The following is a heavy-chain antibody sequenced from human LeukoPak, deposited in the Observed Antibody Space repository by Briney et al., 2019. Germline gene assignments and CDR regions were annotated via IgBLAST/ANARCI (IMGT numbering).Heavy chain of an antibody. Sequence: PSETLSLTCNVSGDSFSSYFWSWIRQPAGKGLEWIGRLHASGGANYNPSLKSRVTMSVDTSKNQFSLKLMSVTAADSAVYYCAREITGPPTYYYYMDVWGKGTTVTASS. CDR2: LHASGGA. CDR3: AREITGPPTYYYYMDV. CDR1: GDSFSSYF. V-gene: IGHV4-4*07. D-gene: IGHD2-8*02. J-gene: IGHJ6*03.